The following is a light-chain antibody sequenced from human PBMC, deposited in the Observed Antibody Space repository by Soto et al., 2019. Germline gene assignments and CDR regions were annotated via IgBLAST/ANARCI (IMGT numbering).Light chain of an antibody. CDR3: QQYNNWLIT. CDR1: QSVSSN. CDR2: GAS. V-gene: IGKV3D-15*01. Sequence: EIVMTQPPATLSVSPGERATLSCRASQSVSSNLAWYQQKPGQAPRLLIYGASIRATGIPARFSGSGSGTEFTLTISSLQSEDFAVYYCQQYNNWLITFGQGTRLEIK. J-gene: IGKJ5*01.